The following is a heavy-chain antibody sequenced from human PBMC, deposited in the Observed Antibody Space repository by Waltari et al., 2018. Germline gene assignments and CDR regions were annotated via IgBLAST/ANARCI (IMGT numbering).Heavy chain of an antibody. Sequence: QVQLVESGGGVVQPGGSLRLSCAASGFTFSSYGMHWVRQAPGKGLEWVAFIRYDGSNKYYADSVKGRFTISRDNSKNTLYLQMNSLRAEDTAVYYCAKVTYGDPADYWGQGTLVTVSS. CDR1: GFTFSSYG. J-gene: IGHJ4*02. D-gene: IGHD4-17*01. CDR2: IRYDGSNK. V-gene: IGHV3-30*02. CDR3: AKVTYGDPADY.